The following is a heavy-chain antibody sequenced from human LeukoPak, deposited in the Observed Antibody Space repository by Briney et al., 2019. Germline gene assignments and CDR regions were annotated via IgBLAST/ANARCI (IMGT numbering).Heavy chain of an antibody. Sequence: PSETLSLTCTASGGSISSYYWSWIRQPAGKGLEWIGRIYTSGSTNYNPSLKSRVTMSVDTSKNQFSLKLSSVTAADTAVYYCARDVPATIFGVVILDYFDYWGQGTLVTVSS. CDR2: IYTSGST. J-gene: IGHJ4*02. CDR3: ARDVPATIFGVVILDYFDY. D-gene: IGHD3-3*01. CDR1: GGSISSYY. V-gene: IGHV4-4*07.